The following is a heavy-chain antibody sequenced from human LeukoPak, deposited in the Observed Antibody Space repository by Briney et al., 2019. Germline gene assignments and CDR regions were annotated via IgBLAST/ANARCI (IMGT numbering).Heavy chain of an antibody. J-gene: IGHJ4*02. D-gene: IGHD2-2*01. Sequence: SETLSLTCAVYGGSFSGYYWSWIRQPPGKGLEWIGEINHSGSTNYNPFLKSRVTISVDTSKNQFSLKLSSVTAADTAVYYCARGSRDIVVVPASFSYYFDYWGQGTLVTVSS. V-gene: IGHV4-34*01. CDR1: GGSFSGYY. CDR3: ARGSRDIVVVPASFSYYFDY. CDR2: INHSGST.